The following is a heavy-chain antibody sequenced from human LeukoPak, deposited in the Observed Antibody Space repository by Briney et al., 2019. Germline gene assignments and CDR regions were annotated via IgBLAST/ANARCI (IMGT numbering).Heavy chain of an antibody. J-gene: IGHJ4*02. CDR2: ISWNSGSI. D-gene: IGHD2-21*02. Sequence: SLRLSCAASGFTFDDYAMHWVRQAPGKGLEWVSGISWNSGSIGYADSVKGRFTISRDNAKNSLYLQMNSLRAGDTALYYCAKDATSDCGGDCYYDYWGQGTLVTVSS. V-gene: IGHV3-9*01. CDR1: GFTFDDYA. CDR3: AKDATSDCGGDCYYDY.